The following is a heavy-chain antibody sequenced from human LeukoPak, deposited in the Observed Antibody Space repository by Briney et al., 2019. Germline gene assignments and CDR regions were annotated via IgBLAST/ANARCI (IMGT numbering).Heavy chain of an antibody. CDR2: ISGSGGGT. J-gene: IGHJ4*02. CDR1: GFTFSSYA. D-gene: IGHD2-21*02. V-gene: IGHV3-23*01. Sequence: PGGSLRLSCAASGFTFSSYAMSWVRQAPGKGLEWVSAISGSGGGTYYADSVKGRFTISRDNSKNTLYLQMNSLRAEDTAVYYCASRSRGRIVVVTARDYFDYWGQGTLVTVSS. CDR3: ASRSRGRIVVVTARDYFDY.